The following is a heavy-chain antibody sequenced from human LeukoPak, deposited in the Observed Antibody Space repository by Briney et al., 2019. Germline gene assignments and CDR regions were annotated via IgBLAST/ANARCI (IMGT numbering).Heavy chain of an antibody. J-gene: IGHJ4*02. Sequence: ASVKVSCKASGYTFTSYGISWVRQAPGQGLEWMGWISAYNGNTNYAQKLQGRVTMTTDTSTSTAYMGLRSLRSDDTAVYYCARHWSAEKYYYDSSGYYNWGQGTLVTVSS. CDR1: GYTFTSYG. D-gene: IGHD3-22*01. CDR2: ISAYNGNT. CDR3: ARHWSAEKYYYDSSGYYN. V-gene: IGHV1-18*01.